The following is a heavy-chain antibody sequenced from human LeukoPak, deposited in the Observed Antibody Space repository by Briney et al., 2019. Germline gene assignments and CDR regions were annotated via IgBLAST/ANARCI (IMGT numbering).Heavy chain of an antibody. J-gene: IGHJ4*02. CDR1: GGSISSSSYY. Sequence: PSETLSLTCTVSGGSISSSSYYWGWIRQPPGKGLEWIGSIYYSGSTYCNPSLKSRVTISVDTSKNQFSLKLSSVTAADTAVYYCARGGDSGSYYEDYWGQGTLVTVSS. V-gene: IGHV4-39*07. D-gene: IGHD1-26*01. CDR3: ARGGDSGSYYEDY. CDR2: IYYSGST.